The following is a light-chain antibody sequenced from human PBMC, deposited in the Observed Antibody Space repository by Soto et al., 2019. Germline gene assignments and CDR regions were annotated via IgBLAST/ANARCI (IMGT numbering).Light chain of an antibody. Sequence: EIVLTQSPVTLSLSPGERATLSCRASQSVSGYLAWYQQKPGQAPRLLIYGASNRATGIPDRFSGSGSGTDFTLTISRLQPEDFAVYYCQQYGSSPRTFGQGTKVDIK. CDR2: GAS. V-gene: IGKV3-20*01. J-gene: IGKJ1*01. CDR1: QSVSGY. CDR3: QQYGSSPRT.